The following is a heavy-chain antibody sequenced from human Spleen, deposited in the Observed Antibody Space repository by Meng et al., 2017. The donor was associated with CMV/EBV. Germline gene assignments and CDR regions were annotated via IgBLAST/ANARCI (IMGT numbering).Heavy chain of an antibody. CDR1: GFTFSSYA. V-gene: IGHV3-30*04. D-gene: IGHD5-12*01. CDR3: ARGEWEYSGLYGMDV. Sequence: GESLKISCAASGFTFSSYAMHWVRQAPGKGLEWVAVISYDGSNKCYADSVKGRFSISRDNSKNTLYLQMNSLRAEDTAVYYCARGEWEYSGLYGMDVWGQGTTVTVSS. CDR2: ISYDGSNK. J-gene: IGHJ6*02.